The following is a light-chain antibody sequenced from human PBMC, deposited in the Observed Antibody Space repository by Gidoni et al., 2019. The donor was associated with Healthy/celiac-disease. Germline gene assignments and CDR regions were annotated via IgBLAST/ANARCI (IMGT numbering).Light chain of an antibody. CDR3: QQSYSTPCS. CDR2: AAS. V-gene: IGKV1-39*01. CDR1: QSISSY. J-gene: IGKJ2*04. Sequence: DIQMTQSPSSLSASVGDRVTITCRASQSISSYLNWYQQKPGKAPKLLIYAASSLQSGVPSRFSGSGSGTYFTLTISSLQPEDFATYYCQQSYSTPCSFGQETKLEIK.